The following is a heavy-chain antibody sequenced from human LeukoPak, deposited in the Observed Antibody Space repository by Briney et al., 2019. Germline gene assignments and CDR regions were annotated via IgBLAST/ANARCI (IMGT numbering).Heavy chain of an antibody. CDR3: AKEKGDGYNTYFDY. J-gene: IGHJ4*02. V-gene: IGHV3-30*02. CDR1: GFTFSSYG. Sequence: GGSLRLSCAASGFTFSSYGMHWVRQAPGKGLEWLAFIRYDGSNKYYADSVKGRFTISRDNSKNTLYLQMNSLRAEDTAVYYCAKEKGDGYNTYFDYWGQGTLVTVSS. D-gene: IGHD5-24*01. CDR2: IRYDGSNK.